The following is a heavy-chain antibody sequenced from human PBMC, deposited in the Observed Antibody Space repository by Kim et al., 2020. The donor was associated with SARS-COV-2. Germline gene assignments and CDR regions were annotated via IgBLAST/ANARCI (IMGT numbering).Heavy chain of an antibody. D-gene: IGHD2-15*01. V-gene: IGHV3-30*02. CDR1: GFTFSSYS. J-gene: IGHJ4*02. CDR3: ARDRRPYGGYTDY. CDR2: ICYDGSNK. Sequence: GGSLRLSCAASGFTFSSYSMHWVRQAPGKGLEWVAFICYDGSNKYYADSVKGRFTISRDNTKNTLYLQMNSLRAEDTAVYYCARDRRPYGGYTDYWGQGTPVTVSS.